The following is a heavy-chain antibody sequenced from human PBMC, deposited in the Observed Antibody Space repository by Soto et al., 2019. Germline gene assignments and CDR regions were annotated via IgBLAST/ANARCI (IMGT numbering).Heavy chain of an antibody. V-gene: IGHV4-59*01. CDR2: IYYSGST. J-gene: IGHJ4*02. CDR1: GGSISSYY. CDR3: ARALGGTYGEIMWSFDY. Sequence: SETLSLTCTVSGGSISSYYWSWIRQPPGKGLEWIGYIYYSGSTNYNPSLKSRVTISVDTSKNQFSLKLSPVTAADTATYYCARALGGTYGEIMWSFDYWGQGTLVTVSS. D-gene: IGHD4-17*01.